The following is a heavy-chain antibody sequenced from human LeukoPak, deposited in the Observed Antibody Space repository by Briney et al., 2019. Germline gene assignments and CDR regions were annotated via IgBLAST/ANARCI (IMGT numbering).Heavy chain of an antibody. CDR3: ARGFEYSSSWYIKGEDYFDY. V-gene: IGHV1-2*02. CDR1: GYTFTGYY. J-gene: IGHJ4*02. Sequence: ASVKVSCKASGYTFTGYYMHWVRQAPGQGLEWMGWINPNSGCTNYAQKFQGRVTMTRDTSISTAYMELSRLRSDDTAVYYCARGFEYSSSWYIKGEDYFDYWGQGTLVTVSS. D-gene: IGHD6-13*01. CDR2: INPNSGCT.